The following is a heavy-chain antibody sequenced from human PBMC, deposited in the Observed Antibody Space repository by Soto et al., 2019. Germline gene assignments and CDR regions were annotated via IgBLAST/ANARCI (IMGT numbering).Heavy chain of an antibody. V-gene: IGHV1-18*01. Sequence: VASVKVSCKASGYTFTSYGISWVRQAPGQGLEWMGWISAYNGNTNYAQKLQGRVTMTTDTSTSTAYMELRSLRSDDTAVYYCARGARTIFGVVIPEGYYYYYMDVWGKGTTVTVSS. J-gene: IGHJ6*03. D-gene: IGHD3-3*01. CDR1: GYTFTSYG. CDR2: ISAYNGNT. CDR3: ARGARTIFGVVIPEGYYYYYMDV.